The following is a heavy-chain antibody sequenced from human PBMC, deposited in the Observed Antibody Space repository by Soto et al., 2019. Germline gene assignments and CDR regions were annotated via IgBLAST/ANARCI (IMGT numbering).Heavy chain of an antibody. CDR3: ARVTESDAFDI. Sequence: PSDTLSLTCAVSGGSISSINWWSWVRQPPGKGLEWIGEIHHRGSINYSPSLSSRLTISVDKSKNQFSLNLSSVTAADTAVYYCARVTESDAFDIWGQGTMVTVSS. J-gene: IGHJ3*02. V-gene: IGHV4-4*02. CDR2: IHHRGSI. CDR1: GGSISSINW.